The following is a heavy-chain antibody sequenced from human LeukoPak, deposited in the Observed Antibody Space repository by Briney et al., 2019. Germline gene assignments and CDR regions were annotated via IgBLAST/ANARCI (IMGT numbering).Heavy chain of an antibody. D-gene: IGHD1-26*01. CDR1: GFTFSDYY. Sequence: PGGSLRLSCAASGFTFSDYYMTWIRQAPGKGLEWVSYISSSGTNIYYADSVRVRFTISRDNAKKSLYLQMNSLRAEDTAMYYCGRRLVGSTSLVDYWGQGTLVTVSS. J-gene: IGHJ4*02. CDR2: ISSSGTNI. CDR3: GRRLVGSTSLVDY. V-gene: IGHV3-11*01.